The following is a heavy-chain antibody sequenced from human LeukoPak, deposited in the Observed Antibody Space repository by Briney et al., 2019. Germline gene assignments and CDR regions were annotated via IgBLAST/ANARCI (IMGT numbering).Heavy chain of an antibody. CDR2: ITSGGLT. CDR3: AKPFRDCRSATCYVSFDY. V-gene: IGHV3-23*01. CDR1: GFTFSSYA. D-gene: IGHD2-2*01. J-gene: IGHJ4*02. Sequence: GGSLRLSCAASGFTFSSYAMTWVRQAPGKGLEWVSAITSGGLTFYADSVKGRFTISRDNSINTLYLQMNSLRADDTAVYYCAKPFRDCRSATCYVSFDYWGQGTLVTVSS.